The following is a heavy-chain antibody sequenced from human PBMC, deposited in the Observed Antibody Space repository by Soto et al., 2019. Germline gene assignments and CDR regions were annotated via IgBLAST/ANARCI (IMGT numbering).Heavy chain of an antibody. CDR1: GGSISSGGYY. Sequence: SETLSLTCTVSGGSISSGGYYWSWIRQHPGKGLEWIGYIYYSGSTYYNPSLKSRVTISVDTSKNQFSLKLSSVTAADTAVYYWARRSSAGGGNYAVPQYHSYFHLWGRGTLVTVSS. D-gene: IGHD3-22*01. V-gene: IGHV4-31*03. CDR2: IYYSGST. J-gene: IGHJ2*01. CDR3: ARRSSAGGGNYAVPQYHSYFHL.